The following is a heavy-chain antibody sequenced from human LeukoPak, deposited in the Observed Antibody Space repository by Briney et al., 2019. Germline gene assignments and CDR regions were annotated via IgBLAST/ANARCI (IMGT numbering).Heavy chain of an antibody. CDR1: GFSFSNYG. V-gene: IGHV3-21*01. D-gene: IGHD4-17*01. J-gene: IGHJ4*02. CDR2: ISSSSSYI. Sequence: GGSLRLSCAASGFSFSNYGMNWVRQAPGKGLEWVSSISSSSSYIYYADSVKGRFTISRDNAKNSLYLQMNSLRAEDTAVYYCAKHPYGRTHYWGQGTLVTVSS. CDR3: AKHPYGRTHY.